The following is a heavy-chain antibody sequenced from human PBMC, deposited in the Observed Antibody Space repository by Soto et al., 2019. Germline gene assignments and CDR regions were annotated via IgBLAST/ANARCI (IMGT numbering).Heavy chain of an antibody. D-gene: IGHD5-18*01. J-gene: IGHJ4*02. CDR2: ISVYNGNT. CDR3: ARDLSYGLCDY. V-gene: IGHV1-18*01. Sequence: QVQLVQSGAEVKKPGPSVKVSCKASGYTFTSYGISWVRQAPGRGLEWMGWISVYNGNTKYAQKLQGRVTMTTDTSPSTAYVELRSLRSDDTAVCYCARDLSYGLCDYWGQGTLVTVSS. CDR1: GYTFTSYG.